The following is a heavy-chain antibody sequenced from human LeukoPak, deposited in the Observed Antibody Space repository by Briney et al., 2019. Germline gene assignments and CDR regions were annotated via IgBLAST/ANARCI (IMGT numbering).Heavy chain of an antibody. Sequence: SETLSLTCTVSGGSISSYYWSWIRQPPGKGLEWIGYTYYSGSTNYNPSLKSRVTISVDTSKNQFSLKLSSVTAADTAVYYCARRIQLLWYFDLWGRGTLVTVSS. V-gene: IGHV4-59*08. D-gene: IGHD4-11*01. J-gene: IGHJ2*01. CDR1: GGSISSYY. CDR2: TYYSGST. CDR3: ARRIQLLWYFDL.